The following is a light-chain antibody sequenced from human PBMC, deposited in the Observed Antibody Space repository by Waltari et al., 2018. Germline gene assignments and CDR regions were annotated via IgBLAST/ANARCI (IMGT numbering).Light chain of an antibody. CDR3: QQYSNTPLT. V-gene: IGKV4-1*01. Sequence: DIVMTQSPDSLAVSLGERATIHCKSSRSVLCTSANRNCLAWYQQKPGQPPKLLTYWASTRESGIPDRFSASGSGTDFSLTITSLQAEDVAVYYCQQYSNTPLTFGGGTRVEIK. J-gene: IGKJ4*01. CDR1: RSVLCTSANRNC. CDR2: WAS.